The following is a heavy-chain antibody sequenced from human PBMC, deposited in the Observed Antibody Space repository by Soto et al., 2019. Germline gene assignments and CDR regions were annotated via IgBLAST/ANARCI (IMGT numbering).Heavy chain of an antibody. Sequence: ASVKVSCKASGGTFSSYAISWVRQAPGQGLEWMGGIIPIFGTANYAQKFQGRVTITADESTSTAYMELSSLRSEDTAVYYFASQPVVDFLSGYTGGYYYYYGMDDWGQGTTVTVSS. J-gene: IGHJ6*02. V-gene: IGHV1-69*13. D-gene: IGHD3-3*01. CDR3: ASQPVVDFLSGYTGGYYYYYGMDD. CDR2: IIPIFGTA. CDR1: GGTFSSYA.